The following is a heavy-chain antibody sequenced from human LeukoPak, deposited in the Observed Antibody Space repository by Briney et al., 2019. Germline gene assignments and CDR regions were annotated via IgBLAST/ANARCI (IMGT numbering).Heavy chain of an antibody. Sequence: SETLSLTCTVSGGSISSYYWSWIRKPAGKGLEWIGRIYTSGSTNYNPSLKSRVTMSVDTSKNQFSLKLSSVTAADTAVYYCARDAKRKALYYDFWSGYQYWYFDLWGRGTLVTVSS. CDR1: GGSISSYY. J-gene: IGHJ2*01. CDR2: IYTSGST. CDR3: ARDAKRKALYYDFWSGYQYWYFDL. D-gene: IGHD3-3*01. V-gene: IGHV4-4*07.